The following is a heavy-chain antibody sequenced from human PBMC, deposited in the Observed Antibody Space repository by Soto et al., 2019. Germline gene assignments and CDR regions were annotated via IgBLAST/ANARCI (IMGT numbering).Heavy chain of an antibody. D-gene: IGHD3-16*01. CDR3: VKDIEPGGAAY. CDR2: IWYDGSNK. Sequence: ESGGGVVQPGRSLRLSCAASGFTFSSYGMHWVRQAPGKGLEWVAVIWYDGSNKYYADSVKGRFTISRDNAKNSLYLQMNSLRVEDTAFYYCVKDIEPGGAAYWGQGTLVTVSS. V-gene: IGHV3-33*03. CDR1: GFTFSSYG. J-gene: IGHJ4*02.